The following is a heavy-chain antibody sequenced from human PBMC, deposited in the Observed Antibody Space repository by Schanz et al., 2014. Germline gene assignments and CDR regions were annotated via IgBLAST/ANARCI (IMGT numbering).Heavy chain of an antibody. D-gene: IGHD2-8*02. CDR3: AKDTGYCHGGACYCFEY. Sequence: VQLVESGGGLVQPGGSLKLSCAASGFTFSASAMHWVRQAPGKGLEWVAVISYDGNNEDYADSVKGRFSISRDNSQNTLYLQMDNLRPEDTAVYFCAKDTGYCHGGACYCFEYWGLGILVTVSS. V-gene: IGHV3-30*18. CDR2: ISYDGNNE. J-gene: IGHJ4*02. CDR1: GFTFSASA.